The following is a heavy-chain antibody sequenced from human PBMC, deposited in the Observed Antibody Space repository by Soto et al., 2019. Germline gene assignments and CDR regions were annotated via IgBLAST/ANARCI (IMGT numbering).Heavy chain of an antibody. Sequence: EVQLVESGGGLVQPGRSLRLSCAASGFTFDDYAMHWVRQAPGKGLEWVSGISWNSGSIGYADSVKGRFTISRDNAKNSLYLHMNSLRAEDTALYYCAKDSCDGDYGSYWYFDLWGRGTLVTVSS. D-gene: IGHD4-17*01. J-gene: IGHJ2*01. V-gene: IGHV3-9*01. CDR2: ISWNSGSI. CDR1: GFTFDDYA. CDR3: AKDSCDGDYGSYWYFDL.